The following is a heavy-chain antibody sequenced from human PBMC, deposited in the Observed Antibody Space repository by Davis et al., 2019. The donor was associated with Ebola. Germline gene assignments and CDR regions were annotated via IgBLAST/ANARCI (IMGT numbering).Heavy chain of an antibody. CDR1: GGSFSGYY. Sequence: SETLSLTCAVYGGSFSGYYWSWIRQPPGKGLEWIGEINHSGSTNYNPSLKSRVTISVDKSKNQFSLKLSSVTAADTAVYYCARGVAAAGNWFDPWGQGTLVTVSS. CDR2: INHSGST. V-gene: IGHV4-34*01. CDR3: ARGVAAAGNWFDP. D-gene: IGHD6-13*01. J-gene: IGHJ5*02.